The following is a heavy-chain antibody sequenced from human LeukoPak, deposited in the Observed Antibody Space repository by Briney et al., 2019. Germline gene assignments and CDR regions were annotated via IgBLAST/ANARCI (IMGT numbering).Heavy chain of an antibody. CDR1: GFAFSADH. D-gene: IGHD2/OR15-2a*01. Sequence: GGSLRLSCAASGFAFSADHMSWIRQAPGTGLEWVAYISGDATTVYYAGSLKGRFTISRDNAKNSLYLQMNRLRADDTAFYYCARGVENHFDSWGQGTLVTVSS. CDR2: ISGDATTV. CDR3: ARGVENHFDS. J-gene: IGHJ4*02. V-gene: IGHV3-11*04.